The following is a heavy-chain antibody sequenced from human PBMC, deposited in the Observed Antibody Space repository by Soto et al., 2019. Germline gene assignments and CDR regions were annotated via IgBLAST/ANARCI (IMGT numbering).Heavy chain of an antibody. Sequence: GGSLRLSCAASGFTFSSYAMTWVRQAPGKGLEWVSAISASGGETYYVDSVKGRFTISRDNAKNTLYLQMNSLRAEDTAVYYCVRDQRPRGIAARPILYYYYYMDVWGKGTTVTVSS. D-gene: IGHD6-6*01. CDR2: ISASGGET. V-gene: IGHV3-23*01. CDR1: GFTFSSYA. CDR3: VRDQRPRGIAARPILYYYYYMDV. J-gene: IGHJ6*03.